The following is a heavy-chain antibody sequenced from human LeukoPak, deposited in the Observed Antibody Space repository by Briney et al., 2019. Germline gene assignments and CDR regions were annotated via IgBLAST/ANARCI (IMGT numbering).Heavy chain of an antibody. CDR1: GGSISSGGYY. J-gene: IGHJ4*02. V-gene: IGHV4-31*03. CDR2: IYYSGST. Sequence: KSSETLSLTCTVSGGSISSGGYYWSWIRQHPGKGLEWIGYIYYSGSTYYNPSLKSRVTISVDTSKNQFSLKLSSATAADTAVYYCARVDLRAGSFDYWGQGTLVTVSS. D-gene: IGHD3/OR15-3a*01. CDR3: ARVDLRAGSFDY.